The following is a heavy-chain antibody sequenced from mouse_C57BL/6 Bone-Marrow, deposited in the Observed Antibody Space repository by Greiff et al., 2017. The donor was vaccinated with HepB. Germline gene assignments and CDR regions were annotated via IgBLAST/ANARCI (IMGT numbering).Heavy chain of an antibody. J-gene: IGHJ1*03. V-gene: IGHV7-1*01. CDR1: GFTFSDFY. D-gene: IGHD4-1*01. Sequence: EVHLVESGGGLVQSGRSLRLSCATSGFTFSDFYMEWVRQAPGKGLEWIAASRNKANDYTTEYSASVKGRFIVSRDTSPSILYLQMNALRAEDTAIYCGARDAGLGRCYFDVWGTGTTVTVSS. CDR2: SRNKANDYTT. CDR3: ARDAGLGRCYFDV.